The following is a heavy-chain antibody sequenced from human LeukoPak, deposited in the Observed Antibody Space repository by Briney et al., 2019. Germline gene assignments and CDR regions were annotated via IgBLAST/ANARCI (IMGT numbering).Heavy chain of an antibody. Sequence: GGSLRLSCAASGFTFSSYSMNWVRQAPGKGLEWVSSISSSSSYIYYADSVKGRFTISRDNSKNTLYLQMNSLRAVDTAVYYCAKDMAKIELTIGSWGQGTLVTVSS. CDR1: GFTFSSYS. V-gene: IGHV3-21*01. D-gene: IGHD5-24*01. J-gene: IGHJ4*02. CDR3: AKDMAKIELTIGS. CDR2: ISSSSSYI.